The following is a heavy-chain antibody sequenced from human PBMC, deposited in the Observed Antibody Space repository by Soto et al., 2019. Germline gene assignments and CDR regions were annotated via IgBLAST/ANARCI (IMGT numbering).Heavy chain of an antibody. CDR2: IFHTGSA. D-gene: IGHD2-21*01. Sequence: QVQLQESGPGLMKPSGTLSLTCAVSGGSITSNWWSWVRQPPGKGLEWIAEIFHTGSANYNPSLMGRLTISMDKSRNHFSLTLNSVTAADTAVYYCERHIAVSGTRGFDHWGQGTLVNVSS. J-gene: IGHJ4*02. V-gene: IGHV4-4*02. CDR1: GGSITSNW. CDR3: ERHIAVSGTRGFDH.